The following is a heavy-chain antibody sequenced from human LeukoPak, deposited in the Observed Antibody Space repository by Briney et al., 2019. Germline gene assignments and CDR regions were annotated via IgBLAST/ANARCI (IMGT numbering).Heavy chain of an antibody. D-gene: IGHD6-25*01. Sequence: SGPTLVNPTQTLTLTCTFSGFSLTTSGVGVGWIRQPPGKALEWLALIYWDDDKRYSPSLKSRLTITKDTSKNQVVLTLTNMDPVDTATYYCAHRPKYSSGETLDIWGQGTMVTVSS. CDR3: AHRPKYSSGETLDI. CDR2: IYWDDDK. J-gene: IGHJ3*02. V-gene: IGHV2-5*02. CDR1: GFSLTTSGVG.